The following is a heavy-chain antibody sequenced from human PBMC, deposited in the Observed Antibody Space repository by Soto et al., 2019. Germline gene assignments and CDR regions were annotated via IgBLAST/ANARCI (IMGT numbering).Heavy chain of an antibody. V-gene: IGHV3-23*01. CDR2: ISGSGGST. D-gene: IGHD3-3*01. J-gene: IGHJ4*02. Sequence: GGSLRLSCAASGFTFSSYAMSWVRQAPGKGLEWVSAISGSGGSTYYADSVKGRFTISRDNSKNTLYLQMNSLRAEDTAVYYCARGAGITIFGVVIIYGFDYWGQGTLVTVSS. CDR1: GFTFSSYA. CDR3: ARGAGITIFGVVIIYGFDY.